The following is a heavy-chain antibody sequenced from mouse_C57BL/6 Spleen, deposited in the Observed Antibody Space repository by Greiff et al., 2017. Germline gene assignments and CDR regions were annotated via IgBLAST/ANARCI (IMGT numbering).Heavy chain of an antibody. J-gene: IGHJ4*01. D-gene: IGHD1-1*02. CDR2: INPGSGGT. CDR3: ARCSLWSYAMDY. V-gene: IGHV1-54*01. CDR1: GYAFTNYL. Sequence: VQLQQSGAELVRPGTSVKVSCKASGYAFTNYLIEWVKQRPGQGLEWIGVINPGSGGTNYNEKFKGKATLTADKSSSTAYMQLSSLTSEDSAVYFCARCSLWSYAMDYWGQGTSVTVSS.